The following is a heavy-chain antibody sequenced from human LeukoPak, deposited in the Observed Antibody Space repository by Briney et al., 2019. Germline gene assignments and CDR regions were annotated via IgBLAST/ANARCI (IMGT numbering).Heavy chain of an antibody. CDR1: GFTLSSSG. CDR3: AKDSASGYSSSWYPQY. V-gene: IGHV3-30*18. D-gene: IGHD6-13*01. J-gene: IGHJ4*02. Sequence: PGGSLRLSCAASGFTLSSSGMHWVRQAPGKGLEWVAIIAYDGGNIYYADSVKGRFTISRDNSKNTLYLQMNSLRAEGTAVYFCAKDSASGYSSSWYPQYWGQGTLVTVSS. CDR2: IAYDGGNI.